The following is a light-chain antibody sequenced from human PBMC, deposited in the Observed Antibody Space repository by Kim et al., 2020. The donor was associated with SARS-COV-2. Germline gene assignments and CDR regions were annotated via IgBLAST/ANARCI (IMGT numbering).Light chain of an antibody. V-gene: IGLV2-14*03. J-gene: IGLJ2*01. Sequence: QSVVTQPASVSGSPGQSITISCTGSSSDVGGYDYVSWYQQHPGKAPKLIIYDVNNRPSGVSNRFSGSKSGNTASLTISGLQAEDEADYYCSSYATIYKVLFGGGTQLTVL. CDR3: SSYATIYKVL. CDR2: DVN. CDR1: SSDVGGYDY.